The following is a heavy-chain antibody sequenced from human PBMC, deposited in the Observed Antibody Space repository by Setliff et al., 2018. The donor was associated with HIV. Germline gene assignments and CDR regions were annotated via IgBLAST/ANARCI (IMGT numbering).Heavy chain of an antibody. CDR3: AKGVKWLDP. Sequence: PGGSLRLSCAASGFTVRNTYMTWVRQAPGKGLEWVSFIYSDGRTHYADSVKGLFTVSRDNSKNMMHLQMNGLRPEDTAVYYCAKGVKWLDPWGQGTLVTVSS. CDR1: GFTVRNTY. D-gene: IGHD3-16*01. J-gene: IGHJ5*02. CDR2: IYSDGRT. V-gene: IGHV3-53*01.